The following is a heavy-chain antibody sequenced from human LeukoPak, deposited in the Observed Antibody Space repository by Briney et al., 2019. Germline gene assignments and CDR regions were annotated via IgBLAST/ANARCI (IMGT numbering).Heavy chain of an antibody. CDR1: GFTFSSYS. CDR2: ISSSSSYI. J-gene: IGHJ4*02. CDR3: ARAYGRPWFYFDY. Sequence: GGSLRLSCAASGFTFSSYSTNWVRQAPGKGLEWVSSISSSSSYIYYADSVKGRFTISRDNAKNSLYLQMNSLRAEDTAVYYCARAYGRPWFYFDYWGQGTLVTVSS. D-gene: IGHD1-1*01. V-gene: IGHV3-21*01.